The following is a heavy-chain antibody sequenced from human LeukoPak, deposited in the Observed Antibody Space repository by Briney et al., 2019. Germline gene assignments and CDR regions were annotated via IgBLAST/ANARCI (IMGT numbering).Heavy chain of an antibody. CDR3: AKDFLWFGELNHFDY. D-gene: IGHD3-10*01. Sequence: GGSLRLSCAASGFTFSSYVMHWVRQAPGKGLEWVAIISYDGSNEYYADSVKGRFTISRDNSKNTLYLQMNSLRAEDTAVYYCAKDFLWFGELNHFDYWGQGTLVTVSS. CDR1: GFTFSSYV. CDR2: ISYDGSNE. V-gene: IGHV3-30*04. J-gene: IGHJ4*02.